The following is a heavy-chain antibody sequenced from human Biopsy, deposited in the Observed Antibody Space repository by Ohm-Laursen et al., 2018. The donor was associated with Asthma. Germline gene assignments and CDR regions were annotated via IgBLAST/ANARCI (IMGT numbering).Heavy chain of an antibody. J-gene: IGHJ6*02. CDR1: GYTFNSAG. V-gene: IGHV1-18*01. CDR3: ARAVDYSHYYGIDV. Sequence: SVKVSCKPSGYTFNSAGITWVRQAPGPGLEWMGWISVYNGNTKVAQKLQDRVTMITDTSTSTAYMELRSLRSDDTAVYFCARAVDYSHYYGIDVWGQGTTVTVS. CDR2: ISVYNGNT. D-gene: IGHD3-10*01.